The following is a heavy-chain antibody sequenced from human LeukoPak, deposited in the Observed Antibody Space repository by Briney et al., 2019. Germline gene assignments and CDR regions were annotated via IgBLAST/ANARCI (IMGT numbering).Heavy chain of an antibody. J-gene: IGHJ4*02. CDR1: GGSFSGYY. CDR2: INHSGST. CDR3: VRGVMVATPDY. V-gene: IGHV4-34*01. Sequence: SETLSLTCAVYGGSFSGYYWSWIRQPPGKGLEWIGEINHSGSTNYNPSLKSRVTISVDTSKNQFSLKLSSVTAADTAVYYCVRGVMVATPDYWGQGTLVTVSS. D-gene: IGHD5-12*01.